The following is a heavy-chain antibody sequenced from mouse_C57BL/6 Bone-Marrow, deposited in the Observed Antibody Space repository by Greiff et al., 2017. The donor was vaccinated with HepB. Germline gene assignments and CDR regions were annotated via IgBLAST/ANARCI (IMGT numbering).Heavy chain of an antibody. V-gene: IGHV1-19*01. CDR3: ARPDSRFDY. CDR2: INPYNGGT. J-gene: IGHJ2*01. D-gene: IGHD2-12*01. CDR1: GYTFTDYY. Sequence: EVQLQQSGPVLVKPGASVKMSCKASGYTFTDYYMNWVKQSHGKSLEWIGVINPYNGGTSYNQKFKGKATLTVDKSSSTAYMELNSLTSEDSAVYYCARPDSRFDYWGQGTTLTVSS.